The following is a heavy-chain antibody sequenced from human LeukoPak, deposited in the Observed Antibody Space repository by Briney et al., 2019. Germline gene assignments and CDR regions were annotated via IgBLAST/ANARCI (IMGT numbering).Heavy chain of an antibody. J-gene: IGHJ3*02. V-gene: IGHV3-64*01. CDR1: GFTFSNYE. D-gene: IGHD4-17*01. Sequence: GGSLRLSCAASGFTFSNYEMNWVRQAPGKGLEYVSAISRSGGTTYYANSVKGRFTISRDNSKNTLFLQMGSLRAEDMAVYYCARVGDIDAFDIWGQGTMVTVSS. CDR3: ARVGDIDAFDI. CDR2: ISRSGGTT.